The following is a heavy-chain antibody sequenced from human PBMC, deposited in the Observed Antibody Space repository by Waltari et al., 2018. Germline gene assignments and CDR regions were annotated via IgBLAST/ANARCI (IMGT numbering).Heavy chain of an antibody. Sequence: QVQLVESGGGVVQPGRSLRLSCAASGFTFSSYAMHWVRQAPGKGLGWVAVISDDGSNKYYADAGKGRFTISRDNSKNTLYLQMNSLRAEDTAVYYCARDQVDYYGSGSYRAFDIWGQGTMVTVSS. V-gene: IGHV3-30-3*01. D-gene: IGHD3-10*01. CDR3: ARDQVDYYGSGSYRAFDI. CDR2: ISDDGSNK. CDR1: GFTFSSYA. J-gene: IGHJ3*02.